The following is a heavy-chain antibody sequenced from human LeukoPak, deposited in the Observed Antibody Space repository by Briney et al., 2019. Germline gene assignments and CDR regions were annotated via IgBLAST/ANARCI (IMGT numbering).Heavy chain of an antibody. V-gene: IGHV4-59*01. CDR3: ARGGGHVDWLLLPFDP. Sequence: MPSETLSLTCTVSGGPISSYYWSWIRQPPGKGLEWIGYIYYSGSTNYNPSLKSRVTISVDTSKNQFSLKLSSVTAADTAVYYCARGGGHVDWLLLPFDPWGQGTLVTVSS. D-gene: IGHD3-9*01. CDR2: IYYSGST. J-gene: IGHJ5*02. CDR1: GGPISSYY.